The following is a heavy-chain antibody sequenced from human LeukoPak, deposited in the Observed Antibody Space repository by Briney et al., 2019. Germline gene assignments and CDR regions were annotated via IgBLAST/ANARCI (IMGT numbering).Heavy chain of an antibody. CDR3: AKDAAEYYYDSSGYLNWFDP. J-gene: IGHJ5*02. Sequence: GGSLRPSCAASGFTFSSYGMHWVRQAPGKGLEWVAVISYDGSNKYYADSVEGRFTISRDNSKNTLYLQMNSLRAEDTAVYYCAKDAAEYYYDSSGYLNWFDPWGQGTLVTVSS. D-gene: IGHD3-22*01. CDR1: GFTFSSYG. CDR2: ISYDGSNK. V-gene: IGHV3-30*18.